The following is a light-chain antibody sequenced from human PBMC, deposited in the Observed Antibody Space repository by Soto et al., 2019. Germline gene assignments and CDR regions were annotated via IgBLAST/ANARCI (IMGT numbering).Light chain of an antibody. J-gene: IGLJ1*01. Sequence: QSALTQPPSASGSPGQSVTISCTGTSSDVGGYNYVSWYQQHPGKAPKLMIYEVNKRPSGVPDRFSSSKSGNTASLTVSGLQAEYEADYYCSSYAGSKNSVFGTGTKVTVL. V-gene: IGLV2-8*01. CDR3: SSYAGSKNSV. CDR1: SSDVGGYNY. CDR2: EVN.